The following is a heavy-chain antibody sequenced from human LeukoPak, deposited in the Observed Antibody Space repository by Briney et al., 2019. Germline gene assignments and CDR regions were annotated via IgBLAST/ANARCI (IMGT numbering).Heavy chain of an antibody. V-gene: IGHV3-48*01. CDR3: ARGVYYDTSSYSPGGALDI. D-gene: IGHD3-22*01. CDR1: GFTFSSYS. CDR2: ISSSSSTI. J-gene: IGHJ3*02. Sequence: PGGSLRLSCAASGFTFSSYSMNWVRQAPGKGLEWVSYISSSSSTIYYVDSVKGRFTISRDNAKNSLYLQMNSLRAEDTAVYYCARGVYYDTSSYSPGGALDIWGQGTMVTVSS.